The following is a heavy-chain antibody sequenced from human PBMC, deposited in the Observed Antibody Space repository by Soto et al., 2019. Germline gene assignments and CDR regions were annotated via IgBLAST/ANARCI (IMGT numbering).Heavy chain of an antibody. CDR2: IWYDGSQK. Sequence: QVQLVESGGGVVQPGRSLRLSCVTSGFTFSSYGLHWVRQAPGKGLEWLAGIWYDGSQKYYADSVKGRFTISRDNSRSTLDLQFDSLKGEDTAVYYYATLAGRNGFEMWGQWTMVTVSS. V-gene: IGHV3-33*01. CDR1: GFTFSSYG. CDR3: ATLAGRNGFEM. D-gene: IGHD6-13*01. J-gene: IGHJ3*02.